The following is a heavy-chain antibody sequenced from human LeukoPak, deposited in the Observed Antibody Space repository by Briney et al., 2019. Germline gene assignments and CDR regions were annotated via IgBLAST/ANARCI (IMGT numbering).Heavy chain of an antibody. V-gene: IGHV4-39*01. CDR1: GGSISSSSYY. J-gene: IGHJ4*02. CDR2: IYYSGST. Sequence: SETLSLTCTVYGGSISSSSYYWGWIRQPPGKGLEWIGSIYYSGSTYYNPSLKSRVTISVDTSKNQFSLKLSSVTAADTAVYYCAILEGIVGATIDYWGQGTLVTVSS. D-gene: IGHD1-26*01. CDR3: AILEGIVGATIDY.